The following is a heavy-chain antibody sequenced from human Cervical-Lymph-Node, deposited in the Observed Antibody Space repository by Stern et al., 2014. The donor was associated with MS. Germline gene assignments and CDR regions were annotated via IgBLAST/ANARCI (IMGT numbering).Heavy chain of an antibody. CDR1: GGTFSSYA. CDR2: IIPILAIP. CDR3: ARDLPYCTGETCHHVLAY. Sequence: QVQLAESGAEVRKPGSSVKVSCKASGGTFSSYAVSWVRQAPGQGLEWMGGIIPILAIPHYAQKFQGRVTITADESTNTAYMELSSLRFEDTAVYFCARDLPYCTGETCHHVLAYWGQGTLVTVSS. J-gene: IGHJ4*02. V-gene: IGHV1-69*01. D-gene: IGHD2-8*02.